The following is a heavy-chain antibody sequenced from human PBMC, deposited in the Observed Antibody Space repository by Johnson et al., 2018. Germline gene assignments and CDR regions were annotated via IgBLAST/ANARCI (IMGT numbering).Heavy chain of an antibody. V-gene: IGHV4-59*01. D-gene: IGHD6-19*01. CDR1: GGSISSYY. CDR2: IYYSGST. J-gene: IGHJ6*02. CDR3: ARVNRIAVSLDV. Sequence: QVQLQESGPGLVKPSETLSLTCTVSGGSISSYYWSWIRRPPGKGLEWIGYIYYSGSTNYNPALKSRVTISVDTSKNQFSLKLSSVTAADPTVYYCARVNRIAVSLDVWGQGTTVTVSS.